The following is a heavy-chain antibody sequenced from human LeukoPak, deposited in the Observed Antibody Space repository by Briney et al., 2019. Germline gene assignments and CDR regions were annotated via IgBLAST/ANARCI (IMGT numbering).Heavy chain of an antibody. CDR3: ARGYYGDGYYFDY. Sequence: GGSLRLSCAASGFTFSSYAMSWVRQAPGKGLEWVSDISGSGGSTYYADSVKGRFTISRHNSKNTLYLQMNSLRAEDTAVYYCARGYYGDGYYFDYWGQGTLVTVSS. CDR2: ISGSGGST. V-gene: IGHV3-23*01. CDR1: GFTFSSYA. D-gene: IGHD4-17*01. J-gene: IGHJ4*02.